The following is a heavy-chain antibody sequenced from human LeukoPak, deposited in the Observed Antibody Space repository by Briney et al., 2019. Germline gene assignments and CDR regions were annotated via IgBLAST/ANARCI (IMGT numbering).Heavy chain of an antibody. CDR2: ISYSGNT. V-gene: IGHV4-59*08. CDR3: ARQAYCSSTSCYPFDY. Sequence: PSETLSLTCTVSRGSISSDYWSWIRQPPGRGLEWIGYISYSGNTNYNPSLKSRVTISVDTSKNQFSLKLGSVTAADTAVYYCARQAYCSSTSCYPFDYWGQGTLVTVSS. D-gene: IGHD2-2*01. CDR1: RGSISSDY. J-gene: IGHJ4*02.